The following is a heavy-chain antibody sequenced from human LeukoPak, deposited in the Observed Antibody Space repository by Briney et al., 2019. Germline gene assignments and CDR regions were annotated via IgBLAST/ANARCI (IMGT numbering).Heavy chain of an antibody. V-gene: IGHV1-46*01. CDR1: GYTFPSYL. J-gene: IGHJ4*02. CDR2: INPSGGST. D-gene: IGHD3-10*01. Sequence: GPSVKAPGRPLGYTFPSYLWHGLGQPPGKGLDGMGLINPSGGSTSYAQKFQGRVTMTRDTSTSTVYMELSSLRSEDTAVYYCARVANYGSGSYLDYWGQGTLVTVSS. CDR3: ARVANYGSGSYLDY.